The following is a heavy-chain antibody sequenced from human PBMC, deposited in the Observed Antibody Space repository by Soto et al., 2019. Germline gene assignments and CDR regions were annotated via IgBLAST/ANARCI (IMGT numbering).Heavy chain of an antibody. CDR3: ARSYYYGSGSYWDFDY. CDR2: IWYDGSNK. CDR1: GFTFSSYG. Sequence: HPGGSLRLSCAASGFTFSSYGMHWVRQAPGKGLEWVAVIWYDGSNKYYADSVKGRFTISRDNSKNTLYLQMNSLRAEDTAVYYCARSYYYGSGSYWDFDYWGQGTLVTVS. J-gene: IGHJ4*02. V-gene: IGHV3-33*01. D-gene: IGHD3-10*01.